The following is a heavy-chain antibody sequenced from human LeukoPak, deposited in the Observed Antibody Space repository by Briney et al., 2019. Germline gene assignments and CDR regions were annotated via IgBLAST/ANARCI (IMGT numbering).Heavy chain of an antibody. J-gene: IGHJ1*01. D-gene: IGHD4-23*01. CDR3: ARDKAVTTEVTQHFQH. V-gene: IGHV1-18*01. CDR2: ISAYNGYT. Sequence: ASVKVSCKASGYTFTNYGFSWVRQAPGQGLEWMGWISAYNGYTDYAQKFQFRVTMTTDTSTSTAYMELRSLRSDDTAVYYCARDKAVTTEVTQHFQHWGQGTLVTISS. CDR1: GYTFTNYG.